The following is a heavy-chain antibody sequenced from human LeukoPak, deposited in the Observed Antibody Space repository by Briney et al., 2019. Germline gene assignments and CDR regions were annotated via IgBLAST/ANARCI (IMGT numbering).Heavy chain of an antibody. CDR2: IDYSGST. V-gene: IGHV4-39*01. CDR3: SRGAWYGSGSPWYFDY. CDR1: GVSISTSSYY. D-gene: IGHD3-10*01. Sequence: PSETLSLTCTASGVSISTSSYYWGWIRQPPGKGRVWNGSIDYSGSTYYNPSLKSRVTTFVDTSNNQYSLMLSSVTAADTAVYYGSRGAWYGSGSPWYFDYWGQGTLVTVSS. J-gene: IGHJ4*02.